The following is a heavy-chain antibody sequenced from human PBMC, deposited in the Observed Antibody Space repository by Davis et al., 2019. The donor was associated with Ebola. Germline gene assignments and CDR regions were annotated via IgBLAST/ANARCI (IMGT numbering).Heavy chain of an antibody. D-gene: IGHD5-12*01. CDR2: INHSGST. CDR1: GGSFSGYY. CDR3: ARLGYSGYDSFDY. J-gene: IGHJ4*02. V-gene: IGHV4-34*01. Sequence: SETLSLTCAVYGGSFSGYYWSWIRQPPGKGLEWIGEINHSGSTNYNPSLKSRVTISVDTSKNQFSLKLSSVTAADTAVYYYARLGYSGYDSFDYWGQGTLVTVSS.